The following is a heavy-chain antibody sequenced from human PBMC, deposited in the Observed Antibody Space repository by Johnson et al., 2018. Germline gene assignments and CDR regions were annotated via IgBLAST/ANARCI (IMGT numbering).Heavy chain of an antibody. V-gene: IGHV3-30*18. J-gene: IGHJ6*03. CDR1: GFTFSSYG. CDR2: LSHRGKKE. CDR3: AKDKSNNYYYYMDV. Sequence: VQLLESGGGVVQPGRSLRLSCAASGFTFSSYGMHWVRQAPGKGLEWVAFLSHRGKKEFYADSVKDRFTISRDNSNNTRYLHMDSLRVEDTAVYYCAKDKSNNYYYYMDVWGKGTTVTVSS.